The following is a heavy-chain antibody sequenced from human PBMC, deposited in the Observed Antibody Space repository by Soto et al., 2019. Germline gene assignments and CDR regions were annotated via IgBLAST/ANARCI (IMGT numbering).Heavy chain of an antibody. CDR3: ARESGNYFDD. D-gene: IGHD3-10*01. CDR2: IIPIFGTT. V-gene: IGHV1-69*06. CDR1: GGTFISHA. Sequence: QVQLVQSGAEVKKPGSSLKVSCKASGGTFISHAISWLRQAPGQGLEWVGGIIPIFGTTNYAQKFQGGVTLTADKSTSTVYMELSSLRSDDTAVYYCARESGNYFDDWGQGTLVTVSS. J-gene: IGHJ4*02.